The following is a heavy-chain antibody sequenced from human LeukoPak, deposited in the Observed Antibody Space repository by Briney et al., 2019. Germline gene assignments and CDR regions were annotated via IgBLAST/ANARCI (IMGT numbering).Heavy chain of an antibody. CDR1: GYTFTGYY. CDR2: INPNSGGT. CDR3: ARPRYCSSTSCSNVFDI. Sequence: ASVKVSCKASGYTFTGYYMHWVRQAPGQGLEWMGWINPNSGGTNYAQKFQGRVTMTRDTSISTAYMELSRPRSDDTAVYYCARPRYCSSTSCSNVFDIWGQGTMVTVSS. V-gene: IGHV1-2*02. D-gene: IGHD2-2*01. J-gene: IGHJ3*02.